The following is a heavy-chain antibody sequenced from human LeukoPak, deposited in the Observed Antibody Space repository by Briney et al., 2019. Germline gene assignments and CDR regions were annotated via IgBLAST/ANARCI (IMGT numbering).Heavy chain of an antibody. CDR2: INPSGGST. CDR1: GYIFASYY. CDR3: ARTAARRFDY. D-gene: IGHD6-6*01. J-gene: IGHJ4*02. V-gene: IGHV1-46*01. Sequence: ASVKVSCKASGYIFASYYMHWVRQAPGQGLEWMGIINPSGGSTSYAQKFQGRVTMTRDTSTSTVYMELSSLRSEDTAVHYCARTAARRFDYWGQGTLVTVSS.